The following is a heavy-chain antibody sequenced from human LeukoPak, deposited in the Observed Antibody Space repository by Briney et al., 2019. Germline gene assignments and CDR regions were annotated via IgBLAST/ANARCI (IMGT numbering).Heavy chain of an antibody. CDR2: IFYRGST. D-gene: IGHD4/OR15-4a*01. J-gene: IGHJ3*02. CDR1: GGSISSHY. CDR3: AKFAGGANTAAFDI. Sequence: SETLSLTCTVSGGSISSHYWSWIRQPPGKGLEWIGHIFYRGSTSYNPSLKSRVTISVDTSKNQFSLKLSSVTAADTAVYYCAKFAGGANTAAFDIWGQGTMVTVSS. V-gene: IGHV4-59*11.